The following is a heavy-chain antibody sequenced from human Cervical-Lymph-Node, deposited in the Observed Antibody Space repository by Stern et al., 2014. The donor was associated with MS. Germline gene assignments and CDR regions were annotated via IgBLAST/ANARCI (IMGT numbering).Heavy chain of an antibody. D-gene: IGHD3-16*01. CDR2: LVPMFGTP. Sequence: VQLVESGAEVKTPGSSVKVSCKASGDTFSTSLITWVRQAPGQGPECTGGLVPMFGTPSYARSFQGRVTITADESTNTAYMGLSSLRSDDTAVYYCASGVGGSHYFDYWGQGTLVTVSS. CDR1: GDTFSTSL. J-gene: IGHJ4*02. CDR3: ASGVGGSHYFDY. V-gene: IGHV1-69*01.